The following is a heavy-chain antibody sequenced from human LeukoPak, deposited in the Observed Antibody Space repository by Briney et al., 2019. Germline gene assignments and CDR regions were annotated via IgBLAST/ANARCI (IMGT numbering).Heavy chain of an antibody. CDR1: GGSISSSNYY. J-gene: IGHJ5*02. CDR3: ARARTVGWFDP. V-gene: IGHV4-39*07. Sequence: SETLSLTCTVSGGSISSSNYYWGWIRQPPRKGLEWIGTIYYSGSTYYNPSLKSRVTISVDTSKNQFSLKLSSVTAADTAVYYCARARTVGWFDPWGQGTLVTVSS. CDR2: IYYSGST. D-gene: IGHD2-8*02.